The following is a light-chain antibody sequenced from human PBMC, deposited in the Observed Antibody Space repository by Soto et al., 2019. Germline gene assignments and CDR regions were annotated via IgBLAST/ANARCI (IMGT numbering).Light chain of an antibody. V-gene: IGLV2-23*02. CDR2: EVN. J-gene: IGLJ1*01. CDR3: CSYAGTSYV. Sequence: QSALTQPASVSGSPGQSITISCTGTSSDAGSYDAVSWYQHHPGKVPKLMIYEVNKRPSGVSYRFSGSKSGNTASLTISGLQAEDEADYYCCSYAGTSYVFGSGTKVTVL. CDR1: SSDAGSYDA.